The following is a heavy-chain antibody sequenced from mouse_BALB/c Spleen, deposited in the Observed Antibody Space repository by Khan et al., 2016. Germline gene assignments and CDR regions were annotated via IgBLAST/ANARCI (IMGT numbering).Heavy chain of an antibody. Sequence: EVQLVESGGGLVQPKGSLKLSCAASGFTFNTYAMNWVRQAPGKGLEWVARIRSKSNNYATYYADSVKDRFTISRDDSQSMLYLQMNNLKTEDTAMYYCVRRYSHGGFDYWGQGTTLTVSS. CDR2: IRSKSNNYAT. D-gene: IGHD1-1*01. J-gene: IGHJ2*01. CDR3: VRRYSHGGFDY. CDR1: GFTFNTYA. V-gene: IGHV10-1*02.